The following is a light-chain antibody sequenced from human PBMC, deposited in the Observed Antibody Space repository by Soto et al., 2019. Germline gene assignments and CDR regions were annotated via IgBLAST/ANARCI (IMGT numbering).Light chain of an antibody. J-gene: IGLJ1*01. V-gene: IGLV1-40*01. Sequence: QSVLTQPPSVSGAPGQRVTISCTGSSSNIGAGYDVHWYQQLPGKAPKLLIYGNDNRPSGVPERFSGSKSGTSASLAITGLRADDEADYYCQSYGSTPSANFVFGTGTKVTLL. CDR3: QSYGSTPSANFV. CDR1: SSNIGAGYD. CDR2: GND.